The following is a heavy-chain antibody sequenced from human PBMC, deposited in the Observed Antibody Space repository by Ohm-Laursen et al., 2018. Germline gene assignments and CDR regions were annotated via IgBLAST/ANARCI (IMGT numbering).Heavy chain of an antibody. J-gene: IGHJ4*02. CDR3: AKRASGVIDY. CDR2: ISGSGGTT. D-gene: IGHD3-3*01. V-gene: IGHV3-23*01. Sequence: SLRLSCAASGFTLRDHGMRWVRQAPGKGLEWVSVISGSGGTTYYADSVKGRFTISRDNSKNTLYLQMNSLRAEDTAVYYCAKRASGVIDYWGQGTLVTVSS. CDR1: GFTLRDHG.